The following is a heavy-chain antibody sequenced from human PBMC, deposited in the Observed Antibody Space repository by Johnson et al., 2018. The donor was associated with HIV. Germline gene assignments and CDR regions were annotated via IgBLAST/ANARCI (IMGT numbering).Heavy chain of an antibody. D-gene: IGHD3-3*01. J-gene: IGHJ3*01. Sequence: VQLVESGGGLVQPGGSLRLSCAASGFIFSSYPMHWVRQVPGKGLEYVSRITNNGGSTYYVDSVKGRFTISRDNSKNTLYLQMDSLRAEDMGVYYCATDYNFWSGRPDSFDVWGRGTKFNVSS. V-gene: IGHV3-64*07. CDR3: ATDYNFWSGRPDSFDV. CDR1: GFIFSSYP. CDR2: ITNNGGST.